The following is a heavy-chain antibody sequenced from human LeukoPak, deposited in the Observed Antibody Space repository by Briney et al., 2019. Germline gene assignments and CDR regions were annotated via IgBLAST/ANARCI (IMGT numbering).Heavy chain of an antibody. D-gene: IGHD3-22*01. J-gene: IGHJ4*02. CDR1: GFTFSSYA. Sequence: GGSLRLSCAASGFTFSSYAMSWVRQAPGKGLEWVSAISGSGGSTYYADSVKGRFTISRDNSKNTLYLQMNSLRAEDTAVYYCARDLGYYDSSGYCDYWGQGTLVTVSS. V-gene: IGHV3-23*01. CDR2: ISGSGGST. CDR3: ARDLGYYDSSGYCDY.